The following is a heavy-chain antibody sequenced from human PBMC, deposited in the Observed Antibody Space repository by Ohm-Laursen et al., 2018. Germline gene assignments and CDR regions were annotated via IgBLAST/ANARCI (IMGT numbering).Heavy chain of an antibody. CDR1: NGSFSGYY. J-gene: IGHJ4*02. CDR3: ARRELGIFDY. V-gene: IGHV4-34*01. Sequence: SDTLSLTCAVYNGSFSGYYWSWIRQPPGKGLEWLGKISNRGNTNYSPSLNIRVTISVDTSKNQFPLRLSSVTAADTAVYYCARRELGIFDYWGQGSLVTVSS. D-gene: IGHD7-27*01. CDR2: ISNRGNT.